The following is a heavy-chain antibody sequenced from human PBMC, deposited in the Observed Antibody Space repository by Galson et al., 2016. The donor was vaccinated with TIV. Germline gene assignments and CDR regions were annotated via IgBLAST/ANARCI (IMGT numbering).Heavy chain of an antibody. CDR3: ARGGWSGGPGDYHYYYMDV. Sequence: SVKVSCKASGGSFTSYAISWVRQAPGQGLEWMGAIVPMFGISTYAQKFQGRVTITADESTSTAYMELSSLRSQDTAVYYCARGGWSGGPGDYHYYYMDVWGKGTTVTVSS. CDR1: GGSFTSYA. J-gene: IGHJ6*03. CDR2: IVPMFGIS. V-gene: IGHV1-69*13. D-gene: IGHD3-3*01.